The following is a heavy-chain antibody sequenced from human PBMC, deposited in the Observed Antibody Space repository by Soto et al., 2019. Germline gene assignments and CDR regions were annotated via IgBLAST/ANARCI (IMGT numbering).Heavy chain of an antibody. CDR2: MQPSTGRT. D-gene: IGHD1-26*01. J-gene: IGHJ4*02. CDR1: GYSFTSLA. V-gene: IGHV1-8*01. Sequence: QVQLVQSGAEVREPGASVKVSCKASGYSFTSLAINWLRQTAGQGLEWMGWMQPSTGRTGYAQKFQGRVTMTRDTSINTAYMELTTLTSDDTAFYYCARGVSAGVDYWGQGTLVTVSS. CDR3: ARGVSAGVDY.